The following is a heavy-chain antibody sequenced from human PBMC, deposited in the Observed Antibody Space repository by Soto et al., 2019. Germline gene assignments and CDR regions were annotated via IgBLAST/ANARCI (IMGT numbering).Heavy chain of an antibody. V-gene: IGHV3-33*01. CDR1: GFTFSDYG. Sequence: QVQLVESGGGVVQPGTSLRLSCAASGFTFSDYGMHWVRQAPGKGLEWVAVIWYDGSKKYYGDSVKGRFTISRDNSKNILYLQMNSLRAEDTAVYYCARQSLGNIRLRGFDYWGQGTLVTVSS. CDR2: IWYDGSKK. D-gene: IGHD1-1*01. CDR3: ARQSLGNIRLRGFDY. J-gene: IGHJ4*02.